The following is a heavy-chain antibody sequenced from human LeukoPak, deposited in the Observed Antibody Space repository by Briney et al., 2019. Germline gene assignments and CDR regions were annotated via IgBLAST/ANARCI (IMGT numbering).Heavy chain of an antibody. V-gene: IGHV1-8*01. J-gene: IGHJ3*02. CDR2: MNPNSGNT. CDR1: GDTFTSYD. CDR3: ARGLDYGSGIPGYDAFDI. Sequence: ASVKGSCKASGDTFTSYDINWVQQATGQGLEWMGWMNPNSGNTGYAQKFQGRVTMTRNTSISTAYMELSSLRSEDTAVYYCARGLDYGSGIPGYDAFDIWGQGTMVTVSS. D-gene: IGHD3-10*01.